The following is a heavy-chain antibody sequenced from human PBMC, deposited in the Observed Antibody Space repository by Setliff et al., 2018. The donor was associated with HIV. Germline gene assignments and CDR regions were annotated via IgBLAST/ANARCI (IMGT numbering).Heavy chain of an antibody. J-gene: IGHJ4*02. D-gene: IGHD3-22*01. CDR1: GFTFKIYA. CDR3: AKEVPYSNGFMYFDY. Sequence: GGSLRLSCKASGFTFKIYAMSWLRQAPGKGLEWVSAVSNSGGNTYYADSVKGRFTISRDNSENTLYLQMNSLRPEDTAIYYCAKEVPYSNGFMYFDYWGQGTLVTVSS. CDR2: VSNSGGNT. V-gene: IGHV3-23*01.